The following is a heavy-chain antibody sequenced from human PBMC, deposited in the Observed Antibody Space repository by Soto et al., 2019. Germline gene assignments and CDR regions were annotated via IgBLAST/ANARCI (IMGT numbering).Heavy chain of an antibody. Sequence: QVQLVESGGGVVQPGRSLRLSCAASGFTFSSYGMHWVRQAPGKGLEWVAVIWYDGSNKYYADSVKGRFTISRDNSKNTLYLQINSLRAEDTAVYYCARGSPRNTDFDYWGQGTLVTVSS. D-gene: IGHD1-1*01. CDR3: ARGSPRNTDFDY. CDR2: IWYDGSNK. V-gene: IGHV3-33*01. J-gene: IGHJ4*02. CDR1: GFTFSSYG.